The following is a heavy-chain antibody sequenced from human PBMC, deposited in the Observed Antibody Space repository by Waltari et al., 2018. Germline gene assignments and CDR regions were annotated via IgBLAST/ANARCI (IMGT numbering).Heavy chain of an antibody. CDR2: YVPEDGET. V-gene: IGHV1-24*01. CDR3: ATDHYRQSGYDT. J-gene: IGHJ5*02. Sequence: QVPLLQSGAAVKKPGASGKLSGKVPGCTLPESPMHWVRQAPGKGLEWLGGYVPEDGETIYAQSFQGRVAMTEDTSADTAYMELSSLTSEDTAVYYCATDHYRQSGYDTWGQGTLVTVSS. D-gene: IGHD5-12*01. CDR1: GCTLPESP.